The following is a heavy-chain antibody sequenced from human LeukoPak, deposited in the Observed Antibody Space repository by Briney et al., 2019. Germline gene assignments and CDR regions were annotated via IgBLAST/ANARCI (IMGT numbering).Heavy chain of an antibody. D-gene: IGHD3-10*01. CDR2: MNPNSGNT. CDR1: GYTFTSYD. J-gene: IGHJ6*03. Sequence: ASVKVSCKASGYTFTSYDINWVRQATGQGLEWMGWMNPNSGNTGYAQKFQGRVTMTRNTSISTAYMELSSLRSEDTAVYYCARGPGSYYGSGVYYMDVWGKGTTVTISS. V-gene: IGHV1-8*01. CDR3: ARGPGSYYGSGVYYMDV.